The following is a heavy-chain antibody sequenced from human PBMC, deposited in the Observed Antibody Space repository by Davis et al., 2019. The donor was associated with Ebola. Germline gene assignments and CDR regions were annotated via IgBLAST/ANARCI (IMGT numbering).Heavy chain of an antibody. CDR1: GGSINNYY. CDR3: AGGRRYNSRPNALDF. Sequence: MPSETLSLTCTVSGGSINNYYWTWIRQPPGKGLECLGYIYYTGSTSYNPSLKSRITMSVDTSKNQFSLKLSSVTAADTAVYYCAGGRRYNSRPNALDFWGQGTLVIVSS. D-gene: IGHD6-13*01. V-gene: IGHV4-59*01. J-gene: IGHJ3*01. CDR2: IYYTGST.